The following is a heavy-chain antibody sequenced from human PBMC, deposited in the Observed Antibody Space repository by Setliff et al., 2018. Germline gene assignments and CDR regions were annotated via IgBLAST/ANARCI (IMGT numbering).Heavy chain of an antibody. J-gene: IGHJ4*02. V-gene: IGHV4-38-2*01. CDR3: MRQVGGGLWYFDY. Sequence: LSLTCAVSGLSISGEYNWGWIRQPPGGGPEWIGIIYHDGRAYYSTPLKSRVNLSLDMSKTQFSLHLNSVTAADTAVYYCMRQVGGGLWYFDYWGQGILVTVSS. CDR2: IYHDGRA. D-gene: IGHD2-15*01. CDR1: GLSISGEYN.